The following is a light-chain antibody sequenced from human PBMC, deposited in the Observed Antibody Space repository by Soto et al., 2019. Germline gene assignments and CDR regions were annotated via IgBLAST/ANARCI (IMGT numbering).Light chain of an antibody. Sequence: QSALTQPPSVSGSPGQSVTISCTGTSSYVGGYNYVSWYQQLPGKAPKLMIYDVSKRPSGVPDRFSGSNSGNTASLTISGLQAEDEADNYCCSYAGTTHVFGTGTKVTVL. CDR2: DVS. V-gene: IGLV2-11*01. CDR1: SSYVGGYNY. J-gene: IGLJ1*01. CDR3: CSYAGTTHV.